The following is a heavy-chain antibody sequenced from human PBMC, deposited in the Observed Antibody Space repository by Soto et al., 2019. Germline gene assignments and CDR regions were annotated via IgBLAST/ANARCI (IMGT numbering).Heavy chain of an antibody. CDR3: ARYIPGVRYYGMDV. J-gene: IGHJ6*02. V-gene: IGHV3-23*01. Sequence: EVQLLESGGGLVQPGGSLRLSCAASGFTFSSYDMKWVRQAPGKGLEWVSLISDSGTLTYYADSVKGRFTISRDNSGNTLFLQMYSLRAEDTVVYYCARYIPGVRYYGMDVWGHGTTVTVAS. CDR1: GFTFSSYD. CDR2: ISDSGTLT. D-gene: IGHD2-2*01.